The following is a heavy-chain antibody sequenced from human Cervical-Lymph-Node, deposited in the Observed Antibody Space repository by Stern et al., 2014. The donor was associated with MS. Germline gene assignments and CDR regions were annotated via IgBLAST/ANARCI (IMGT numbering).Heavy chain of an antibody. CDR2: ISHDGDNK. CDR1: GFTFSTYG. J-gene: IGHJ4*02. CDR3: AKDLRALSSSWPSDY. D-gene: IGHD6-13*01. Sequence: VQLLESGGGVVQPGRSLRLSCAASGFTFSTYGMHWVRQAPGKGLERVALISHDGDNKYYIDSVKGRFTISRDNSKNTLYLQMNSLRAEDTAVYYCAKDLRALSSSWPSDYWGQGTLVTVSS. V-gene: IGHV3-30*18.